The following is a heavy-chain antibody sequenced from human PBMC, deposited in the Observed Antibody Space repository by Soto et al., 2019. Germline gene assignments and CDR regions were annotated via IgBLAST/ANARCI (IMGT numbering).Heavy chain of an antibody. V-gene: IGHV4-30-4*01. D-gene: IGHD3-10*01. J-gene: IGHJ5*02. CDR3: ARRVTGGGERFDP. CDR2: IYSSGST. CDR1: GASISSGDYY. Sequence: QVQLQESGPGLVEPSQTLSLTCTVSGASISSGDYYWTWIRQPPGKDLGWIGYIYSSGSTNYNPSLRSRVTMSKDTSKNQFSLRLSSVTAADTAVYYCARRVTGGGERFDPWGQGTLVTVSS.